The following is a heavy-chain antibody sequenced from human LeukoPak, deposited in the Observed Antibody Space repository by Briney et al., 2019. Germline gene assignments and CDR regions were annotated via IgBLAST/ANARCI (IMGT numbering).Heavy chain of an antibody. V-gene: IGHV4-34*01. Sequence: SETLSLTCAVYGGSFSGYYWSWIRQPPGKGLEWIGEINHSGSTNYNPSLKSRVTISVDTSKNQFSLKLSSETAAYTAVYYCARARGFGYSYGYYFDYWGQGTLVTVSS. D-gene: IGHD5-18*01. CDR2: INHSGST. CDR1: GGSFSGYY. CDR3: ARARGFGYSYGYYFDY. J-gene: IGHJ4*02.